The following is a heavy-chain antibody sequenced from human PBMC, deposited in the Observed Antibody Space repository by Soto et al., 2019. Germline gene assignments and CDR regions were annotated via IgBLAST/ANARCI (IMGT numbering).Heavy chain of an antibody. J-gene: IGHJ6*02. CDR3: YGSGKTGGYYYGMDV. CDR1: GFTFSSYG. Sequence: QVQLVESGGGVVQPGRSLRLSCAASGFTFSSYGMHWVRQAPGKGLEWVAVIWYDGSNKYYADSVKGRFTISRDNSKNTLYLQMNSLRAEATAVYYCYGSGKTGGYYYGMDVWGQGTTVTVSS. D-gene: IGHD3-10*01. V-gene: IGHV3-33*01. CDR2: IWYDGSNK.